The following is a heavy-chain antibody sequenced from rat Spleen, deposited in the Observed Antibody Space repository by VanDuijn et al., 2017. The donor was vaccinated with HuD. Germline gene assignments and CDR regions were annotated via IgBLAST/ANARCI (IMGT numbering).Heavy chain of an antibody. CDR2: IWNTGDT. D-gene: IGHD4-3*01. J-gene: IGHJ4*01. CDR1: GFSLTSYN. CDR3: TREGGGVVMDA. Sequence: QVQLKESGPGLVQPSQTLSLTCTVAGFSLTSYNVHWVRQPPGKGLEWMGIIWNTGDTRYNSALKSRLSITRDTSKTQVFLKMNSLKIEDTAIYYCTREGGGVVMDAWGQGASVTVSS. V-gene: IGHV2-41*01.